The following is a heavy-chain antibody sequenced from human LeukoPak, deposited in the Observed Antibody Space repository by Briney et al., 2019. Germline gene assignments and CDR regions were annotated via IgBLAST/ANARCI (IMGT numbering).Heavy chain of an antibody. CDR3: ARDLDSTTVTFYYGMDX. Sequence: GGSLRLSCAASGFTFSSYAMHWVRQAPGKGLEWVAVISYDGSNKYYADSVKGRFTISRDNSKNTLYLQMNSLRAEDTAVYYCARDLDSTTVTFYYGMDXXXQGTTVTVSS. V-gene: IGHV3-30-3*01. CDR2: ISYDGSNK. CDR1: GFTFSSYA. J-gene: IGHJ6*01. D-gene: IGHD4-17*01.